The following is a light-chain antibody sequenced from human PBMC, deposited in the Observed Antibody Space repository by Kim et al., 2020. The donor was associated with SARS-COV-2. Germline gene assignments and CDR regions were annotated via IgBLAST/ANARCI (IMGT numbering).Light chain of an antibody. J-gene: IGKJ4*01. Sequence: SPGERATLSCRASQILSSDYLAWYQQKPGQAPRLLIYGASSRSTGIPDRFSGSGSGTDFTLTISRLEPEDFAVYYCQQYGGSPPLTFGGGTKVEI. CDR3: QQYGGSPPLT. V-gene: IGKV3-20*01. CDR1: QILSSDY. CDR2: GAS.